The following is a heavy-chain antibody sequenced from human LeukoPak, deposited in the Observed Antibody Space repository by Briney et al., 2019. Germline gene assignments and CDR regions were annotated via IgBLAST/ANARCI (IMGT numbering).Heavy chain of an antibody. CDR1: GFTFSSYS. V-gene: IGHV3-73*01. D-gene: IGHD3-10*01. J-gene: IGHJ4*02. CDR2: IRSKANSYAT. CDR3: TRHYYGSGRLIDY. Sequence: GGSLRLSCAASGFTFSSYSMNCVRQAPGKGLEGVGRIRSKANSYATAYAASVKGRFTISRDDSKNTAYLQMNSLKTEDTAVYYCTRHYYGSGRLIDYWGQGTLVTVSS.